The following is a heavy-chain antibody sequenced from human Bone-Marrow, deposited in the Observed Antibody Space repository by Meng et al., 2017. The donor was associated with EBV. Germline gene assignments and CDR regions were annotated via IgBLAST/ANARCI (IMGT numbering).Heavy chain of an antibody. J-gene: IGHJ6*02. Sequence: QVQLQQWGAGLLKPSXXLXLTCAXXGXXXXXYYWSWIRQPPGKGLEWIGEINHSGSTNYNPSLKSRVTTSVDTSKNQFSLKLSSLTAADTAVYYCARGTEGESGLYGPYFYYYGMDVWGQGTTVTVSS. CDR1: GXXXXXYY. V-gene: IGHV4-34*01. CDR3: ARGTEGESGLYGPYFYYYGMDV. D-gene: IGHD3-16*01. CDR2: INHSGST.